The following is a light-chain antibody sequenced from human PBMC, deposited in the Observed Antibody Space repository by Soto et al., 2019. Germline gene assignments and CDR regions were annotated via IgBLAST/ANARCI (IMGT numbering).Light chain of an antibody. CDR2: KAS. CDR3: QQYNSDST. V-gene: IGKV1-5*03. J-gene: IGKJ1*01. CDR1: HSISIW. Sequence: IQMTQSPSTLSASVGDRVTITCRASHSISIWLAWYQQKPGKAPKLLIYKASSLESEVPSRFSGSGSGTEFPLTINSLQPDDSATYYCQQYNSDSTFGQGTKVEIK.